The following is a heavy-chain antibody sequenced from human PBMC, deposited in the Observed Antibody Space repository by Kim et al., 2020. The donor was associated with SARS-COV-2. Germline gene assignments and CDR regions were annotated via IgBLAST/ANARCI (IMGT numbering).Heavy chain of an antibody. J-gene: IGHJ5*02. Sequence: SETLSLTCTVSGGSISSYYWSWIRQPPGKGLEWIGYIYYSGSTNYNPSLKSRVTISVDTSKNQFSLKLSSVTAADTAVYYCARVQVWVTRAYHEENWFDPWGQGTLVTVSS. D-gene: IGHD2-2*01. CDR2: IYYSGST. CDR1: GGSISSYY. CDR3: ARVQVWVTRAYHEENWFDP. V-gene: IGHV4-59*01.